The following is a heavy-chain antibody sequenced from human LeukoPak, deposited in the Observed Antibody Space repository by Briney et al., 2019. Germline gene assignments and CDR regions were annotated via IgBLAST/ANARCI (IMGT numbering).Heavy chain of an antibody. J-gene: IGHJ4*02. D-gene: IGHD2-2*01. CDR2: INPNRGNT. V-gene: IGHV1-8*01. CDR1: GYTFTSYD. Sequence: ASVKVSCKASGYTFTSYDINGVRPATGQGLEWMGWINPNRGNTGYAQKFQGRVTMTRNTSISTAYMELSSLRSEDTAVYYCARGVRRCGSSTSCYIYYFDYWGQGTLVTVSS. CDR3: ARGVRRCGSSTSCYIYYFDY.